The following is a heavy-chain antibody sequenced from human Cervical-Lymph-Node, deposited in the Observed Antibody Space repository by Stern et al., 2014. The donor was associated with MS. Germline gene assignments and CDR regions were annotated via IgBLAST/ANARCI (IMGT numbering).Heavy chain of an antibody. D-gene: IGHD2-2*02. CDR2: IIPFLGTA. Sequence: QVQLVESGAEVKKPGSSVKISCKASGGTFNVYAINWLRQAPGQGLEWMGGIIPFLGTANYAQKVTGRVTITEDESTRTTSMQLSSLRSNDTAVYYCARDGRHTYTYALDVWGQGTTVTVSS. CDR3: ARDGRHTYTYALDV. CDR1: GGTFNVYA. V-gene: IGHV1-69*01. J-gene: IGHJ6*02.